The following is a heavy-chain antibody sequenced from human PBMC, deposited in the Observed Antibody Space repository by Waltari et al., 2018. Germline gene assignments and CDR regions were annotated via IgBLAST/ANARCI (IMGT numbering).Heavy chain of an antibody. CDR2: IMGSGGST. Sequence: EVQLLESGGGLVQPGGSLRLSCAASGFTFSSYAMSWVRQAPGKGWEWVLAIMGSGGSTYYADSGKVRFTISRDNSKNTLYLQMNSLRAEDTAVYYCAKPSSGSYWRLYYDYWGQGTLVTVSS. V-gene: IGHV3-23*01. D-gene: IGHD1-26*01. CDR1: GFTFSSYA. CDR3: AKPSSGSYWRLYYDY. J-gene: IGHJ4*02.